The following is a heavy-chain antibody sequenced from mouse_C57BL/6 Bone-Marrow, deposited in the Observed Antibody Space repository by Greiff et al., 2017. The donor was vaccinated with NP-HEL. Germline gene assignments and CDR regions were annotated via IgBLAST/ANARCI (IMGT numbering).Heavy chain of an antibody. CDR3: ARCPLYDYVAMDY. D-gene: IGHD1-1*01. Sequence: EVKLVESGAELVKPGASVKLSCTASGFNIKDYYMHWVKQRTEQGLEWIGRIDPEDGETKYAPKFQGKATITADTSSNTAYLQLSSLTSEDSAVYYCARCPLYDYVAMDYWGQGTSVTVSS. CDR1: GFNIKDYY. J-gene: IGHJ4*01. V-gene: IGHV14-2*01. CDR2: IDPEDGET.